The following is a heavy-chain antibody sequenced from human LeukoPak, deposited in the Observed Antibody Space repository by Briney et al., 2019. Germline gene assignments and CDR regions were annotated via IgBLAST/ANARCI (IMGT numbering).Heavy chain of an antibody. CDR3: ARRSVYSGSEDY. CDR2: MYYSGST. V-gene: IGHV4-59*08. CDR1: GGSISNYY. Sequence: SETLSLICTVSGGSISNYYWSWIRQPPGKGLEWIGYMYYSGSTNYNPSLKSRVTISVDTSKNQFSLKLRSVTAADTAVYYCARRSVYSGSEDYWGQGTLVTVSS. J-gene: IGHJ4*02. D-gene: IGHD3-22*01.